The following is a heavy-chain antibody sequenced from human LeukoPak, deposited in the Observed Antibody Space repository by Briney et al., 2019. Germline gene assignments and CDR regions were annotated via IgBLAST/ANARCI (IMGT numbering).Heavy chain of an antibody. CDR3: AKDYYGSGSYGAFDI. Sequence: GGSLRLSCAASGFTFSSYSMNWVRQAPGKGLEWVSSINSSSRYIYYADSVKGRFTISRDNAKNSLYLQMNSLRAEDTALYYCAKDYYGSGSYGAFDIWGQGTMVTVSS. J-gene: IGHJ3*02. CDR2: INSSSRYI. CDR1: GFTFSSYS. D-gene: IGHD3-10*01. V-gene: IGHV3-21*04.